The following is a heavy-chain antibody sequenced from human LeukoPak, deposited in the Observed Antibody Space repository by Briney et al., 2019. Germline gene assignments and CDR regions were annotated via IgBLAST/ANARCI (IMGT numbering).Heavy chain of an antibody. D-gene: IGHD6-19*01. CDR3: AKTYIAVAGKGDY. CDR1: GGTFSSYA. Sequence: GASVKVSFKASGGTFSSYAISWVRQAPGQGLEWMGRIIPIFGIANYSQKFQGRVTITADKSTSTAYMELSSLRSEDTAVYYCAKTYIAVAGKGDYWGQGTLVTVSS. CDR2: IIPIFGIA. V-gene: IGHV1-69*04. J-gene: IGHJ4*02.